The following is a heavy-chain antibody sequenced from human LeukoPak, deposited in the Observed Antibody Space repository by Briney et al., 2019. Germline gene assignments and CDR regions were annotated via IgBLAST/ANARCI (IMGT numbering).Heavy chain of an antibody. D-gene: IGHD2-15*01. Sequence: GGSLRLSCAASGFTFNNYSVNWVRQAPGKGLEWISYIGSSSLIIYYADSVKGRFTISRENAKNTLYLQLNSPRAEDTAVYFCARGISAVVPRAFDVWGQGTLVTVSS. CDR3: ARGISAVVPRAFDV. CDR1: GFTFNNYS. V-gene: IGHV3-48*04. CDR2: IGSSSLII. J-gene: IGHJ3*01.